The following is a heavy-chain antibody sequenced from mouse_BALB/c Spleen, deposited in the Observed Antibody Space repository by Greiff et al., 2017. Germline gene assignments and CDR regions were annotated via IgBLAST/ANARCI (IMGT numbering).Heavy chain of an antibody. Sequence: EVHLVESGGGLVQPGGSLRLSCATSGFTFTDYYMSWVRQPPGKALEWLGFIRNKANGYTTEYSASVKGRFTISRDNSQSILYLQMNTLRAEDSATYYCARGGTMTAWFAYWGQGTLVTVSA. J-gene: IGHJ3*01. V-gene: IGHV7-3*02. D-gene: IGHD2-4*01. CDR1: GFTFTDYY. CDR3: ARGGTMTAWFAY. CDR2: IRNKANGYTT.